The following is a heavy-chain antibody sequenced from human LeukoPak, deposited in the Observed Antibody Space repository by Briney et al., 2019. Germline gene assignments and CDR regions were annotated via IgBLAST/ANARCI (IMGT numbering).Heavy chain of an antibody. CDR2: IYQSGST. J-gene: IGHJ3*01. CDR3: ATTARSPYDVFDL. CDR1: GGSISSSNYH. Sequence: SETLSLTCTVSGGSISSSNYHWAWIRQTPGKGLEWIGSIYQSGSTYYNPSLKSRVTMSVDTSKNHFSLKLSSVTAADTAVYYCATTARSPYDVFDLWAKGQWSPSLQ. V-gene: IGHV4-39*07.